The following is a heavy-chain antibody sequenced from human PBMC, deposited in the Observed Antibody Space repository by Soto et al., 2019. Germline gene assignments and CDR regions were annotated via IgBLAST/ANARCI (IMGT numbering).Heavy chain of an antibody. CDR2: ISGSGGST. D-gene: IGHD3-10*01. V-gene: IGHV3-23*01. Sequence: VGSLRLSCAASGFTFSSYAMSWVRQAPGKGLEWVSAISGSGGSTYYADSVKGRFTISRDNSKNTLYLQMSSLRAEDTAVYYCAKSPSRVFFWFDPWGQGTLVTVSS. J-gene: IGHJ5*02. CDR3: AKSPSRVFFWFDP. CDR1: GFTFSSYA.